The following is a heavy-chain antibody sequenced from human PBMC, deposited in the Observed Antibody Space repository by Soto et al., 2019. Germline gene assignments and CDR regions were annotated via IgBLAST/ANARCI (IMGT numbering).Heavy chain of an antibody. Sequence: ASVKVSCKASGYTFTSYAMHWVRQAPGQRLEWMGWINAGNGNTKYSQKFQGRVTITRDTSASTAYMELSSLRSDDTAVYYCARREIQGPIDYWGQGTLVTVSS. CDR2: INAGNGNT. CDR3: ARREIQGPIDY. CDR1: GYTFTSYA. D-gene: IGHD1-26*01. V-gene: IGHV1-3*01. J-gene: IGHJ4*02.